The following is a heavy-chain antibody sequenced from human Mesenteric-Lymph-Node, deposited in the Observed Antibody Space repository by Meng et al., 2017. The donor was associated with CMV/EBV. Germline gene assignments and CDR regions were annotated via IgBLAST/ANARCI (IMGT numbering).Heavy chain of an antibody. J-gene: IGHJ4*02. D-gene: IGHD3-22*01. CDR3: ARDRDSGGYYYAY. Sequence: GESLKISCAASGFTFSNYAMTWVRQAPGKGLEWISTISGNAGSTYYADSVKGRFTISRDNSKNTLYLQMNSLKPEDTAVYYCARDRDSGGYYYAYWGQGTLVTVSS. CDR1: GFTFSNYA. V-gene: IGHV3-23*01. CDR2: ISGNAGST.